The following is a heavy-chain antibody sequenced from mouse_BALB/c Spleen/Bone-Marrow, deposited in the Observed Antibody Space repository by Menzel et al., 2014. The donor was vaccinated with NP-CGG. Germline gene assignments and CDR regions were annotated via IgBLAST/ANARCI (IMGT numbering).Heavy chain of an antibody. Sequence: QVQLKQSGAELMKPGASVKISCKATGYTFSSYWIEWVKQRPGHGLEWIGEILPGSGSTNYNEKFKGKATFTADTSSNTAYMQLSSLTSGDSAVYYCARLGRGFDYWGQGTTLTVSS. CDR2: ILPGSGST. J-gene: IGHJ2*01. CDR1: GYTFSSYW. V-gene: IGHV1-9*01. CDR3: ARLGRGFDY. D-gene: IGHD4-1*01.